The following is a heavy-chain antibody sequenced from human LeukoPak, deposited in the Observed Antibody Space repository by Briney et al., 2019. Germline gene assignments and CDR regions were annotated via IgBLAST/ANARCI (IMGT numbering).Heavy chain of an antibody. CDR3: ATAMYYYDSSGYYSPYFDY. CDR1: GYTFTDYY. J-gene: IGHJ4*02. V-gene: IGHV1-69-2*01. CDR2: VDPEDGET. Sequence: ASVKVSCKASGYTFTDYYMHWVQQAPGKGLEWMGLVDPEDGETIYAEKFQGRVTITADTSTDTAYMELSSLRSEDTAVYYCATAMYYYDSSGYYSPYFDYWGQGTLVTVSS. D-gene: IGHD3-22*01.